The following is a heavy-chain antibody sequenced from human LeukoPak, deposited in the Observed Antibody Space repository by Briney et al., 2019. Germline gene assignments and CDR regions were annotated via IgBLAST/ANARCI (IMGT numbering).Heavy chain of an antibody. V-gene: IGHV4-59*08. D-gene: IGHD5-18*01. CDR2: IYYSGST. J-gene: IGHJ4*02. Sequence: PSETPSLTCTVSGGSISSYYWSWIRQPPGKGLEWIGYIYYSGSTNYNPSLKSRVTISVDTSKNQFSLKLSSVTAADTAVYYCGATRQLGDFDYWGQGTLVTVSS. CDR3: GATRQLGDFDY. CDR1: GGSISSYY.